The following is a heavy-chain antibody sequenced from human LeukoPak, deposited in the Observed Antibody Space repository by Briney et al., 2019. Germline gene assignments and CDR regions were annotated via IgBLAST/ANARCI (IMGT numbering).Heavy chain of an antibody. D-gene: IGHD3-3*01. CDR3: ARDARRFLEWPHAFDI. CDR1: GFTFSSYW. J-gene: IGHJ3*02. CDR2: IKQDGSEK. Sequence: PGGSLRLSCAASGFTFSSYWMSCVRQAPGKGLEWGANIKQDGSEKYYVDSVKGRFTISRDNAKNSLYLQMNSLRAEDTAVYYCARDARRFLEWPHAFDIWGQGTMVTVSS. V-gene: IGHV3-7*01.